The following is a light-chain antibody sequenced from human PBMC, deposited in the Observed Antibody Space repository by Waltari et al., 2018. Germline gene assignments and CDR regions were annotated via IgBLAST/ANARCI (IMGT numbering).Light chain of an antibody. J-gene: IGKJ3*01. V-gene: IGKV3-11*01. CDR3: QQRSKSFT. Sequence: EIVWKQSPATLSLSPGDRATLSCRASQSISSYLAWYQQKPGQTPRLLIYDASTRATGIPARFSGSGSVTDFTLTISSLEPEDFAIYYCQQRSKSFTFGPGTKVDMK. CDR2: DAS. CDR1: QSISSY.